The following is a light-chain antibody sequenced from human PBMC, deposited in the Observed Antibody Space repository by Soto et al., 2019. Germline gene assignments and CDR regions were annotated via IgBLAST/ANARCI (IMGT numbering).Light chain of an antibody. J-gene: IGKJ4*01. Sequence: IQLTQYPSSLSASVGDSVTITCRASQDISSHLAWYQQKPGKAPKVLIYAASTLESGIPSRFSGSGSGTDLTLTISSLQAEDFATYYCQQVKSFLPLTFGGGTKVDIK. CDR1: QDISSH. V-gene: IGKV1-9*01. CDR2: AAS. CDR3: QQVKSFLPLT.